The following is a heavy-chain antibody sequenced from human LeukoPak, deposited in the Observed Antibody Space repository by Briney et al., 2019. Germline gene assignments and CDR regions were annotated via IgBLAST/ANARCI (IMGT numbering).Heavy chain of an antibody. Sequence: PSETLSLTCAVSVGSLSNDYWSWIRQPPGKGLEWIGEINHGGSTKYNPSLKTRVTISVDTSKNQISLKLTSVTAADTAVYYCARAYSSGWPDLDYWGQGTLVTVSS. J-gene: IGHJ4*02. CDR1: VGSLSNDY. D-gene: IGHD6-19*01. V-gene: IGHV4-34*01. CDR2: INHGGST. CDR3: ARAYSSGWPDLDY.